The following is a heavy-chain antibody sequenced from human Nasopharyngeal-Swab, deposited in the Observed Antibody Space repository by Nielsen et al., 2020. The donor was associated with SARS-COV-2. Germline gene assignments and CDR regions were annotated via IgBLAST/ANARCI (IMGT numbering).Heavy chain of an antibody. V-gene: IGHV3-30-3*01. Sequence: GESLKISCDASGFTFSSYAMHWVRQAPGKGLEWVAVISYDGSNKYYADSVKGRFTISRDNSKNTLYLQMNSLRAEDTAVYYCARGSSSYYFDYWGQGTLVTVSS. D-gene: IGHD6-6*01. CDR2: ISYDGSNK. CDR3: ARGSSSYYFDY. J-gene: IGHJ4*02. CDR1: GFTFSSYA.